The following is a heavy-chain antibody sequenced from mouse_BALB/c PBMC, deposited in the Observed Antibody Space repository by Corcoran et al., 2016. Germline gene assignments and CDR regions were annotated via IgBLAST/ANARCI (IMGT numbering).Heavy chain of an antibody. CDR1: GFNIKDTY. CDR3: ARWDRYLYV. CDR2: IDPANGNT. Sequence: EVQLQQSGAELVKPGASVKLSCTASGFNIKDTYMHWVKPRPEQGLERIGRIDPANGNTKYDPKVQGKATRTADTSSNPAYLQLSSLTSEDTAVYYGARWDRYLYVWGAGTTVTVSS. D-gene: IGHD3-3*01. V-gene: IGHV14-3*02. J-gene: IGHJ1*01.